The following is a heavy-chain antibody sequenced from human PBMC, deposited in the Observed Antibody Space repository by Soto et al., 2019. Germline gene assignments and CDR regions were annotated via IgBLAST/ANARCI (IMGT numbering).Heavy chain of an antibody. J-gene: IGHJ6*02. CDR1: GYSFTSYW. Sequence: PGESLKISCKGSGYSFTSYWIGWVRQMPGKGLEWMGIIYPGDSDTRYSPSFQGQVTISADKSISTAYLQWSSLKASDTAMYYCAIRIAAPPHYYGMDVWGQGTTVTVSS. D-gene: IGHD6-6*01. CDR2: IYPGDSDT. CDR3: AIRIAAPPHYYGMDV. V-gene: IGHV5-51*01.